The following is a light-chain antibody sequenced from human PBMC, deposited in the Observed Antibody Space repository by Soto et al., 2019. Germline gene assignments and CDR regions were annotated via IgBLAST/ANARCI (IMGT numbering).Light chain of an antibody. V-gene: IGKV3D-15*01. CDR3: QQSYSTLWT. J-gene: IGKJ1*01. Sequence: ERVMTQSPVTLSVSPGESVTLSCRASQSVGTNLAWYQQKPGQGPRLLIYGASSRATGIPDRFSGSGSGTDFTLTISSLQPEDFATYFCQQSYSTLWTFGQGTKVDIK. CDR2: GAS. CDR1: QSVGTN.